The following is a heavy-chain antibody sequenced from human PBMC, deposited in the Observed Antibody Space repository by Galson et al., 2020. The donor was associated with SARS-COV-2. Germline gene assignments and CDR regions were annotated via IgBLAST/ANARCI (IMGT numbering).Heavy chain of an antibody. V-gene: IGHV4-61*01. CDR2: VYYSRRV. CDR1: GDSLVSMRSYY. D-gene: IGHD6-13*01. Sequence: SETLSLTCTVSGDSLVSMRSYYWSWIRQSPGKGLECIGYVYYSRRVLYRPSFASRISIPVNTSKNQVPLRLQSVTAADTAVYYCARDRGLATAGGMDVWGPGTAVTVSS. J-gene: IGHJ6*02. CDR3: ARDRGLATAGGMDV.